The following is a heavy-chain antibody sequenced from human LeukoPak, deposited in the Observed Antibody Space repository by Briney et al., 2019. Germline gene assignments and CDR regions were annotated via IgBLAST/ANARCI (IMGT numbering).Heavy chain of an antibody. Sequence: GGSLRLSCAASGFTFSSYWMTWVRQAPGKGLEWVANIKRDGSEKHYVDSVKGRFTISRDDAKNTLYLQMNSLRADDTAVYYCASSLLGVSPWGQGTLVTVSS. V-gene: IGHV3-7*01. CDR3: ASSLLGVSP. J-gene: IGHJ4*02. CDR2: IKRDGSEK. D-gene: IGHD3-3*01. CDR1: GFTFSSYW.